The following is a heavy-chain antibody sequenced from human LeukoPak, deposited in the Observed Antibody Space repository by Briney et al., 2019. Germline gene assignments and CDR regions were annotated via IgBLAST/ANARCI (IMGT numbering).Heavy chain of an antibody. CDR3: ARPLGYCSDSRCPQSWFDP. D-gene: IGHD2-15*01. Sequence: PAETLSLTCAVSGGSFSGYYWTWIRQPPEKGLEWIGEINHNGRTNYNPSLKGRVIMSVDTSKNQFSLKLSSVTAADTAVYYCARPLGYCSDSRCPQSWFDPWGQGTLVTVSS. CDR1: GGSFSGYY. V-gene: IGHV4-34*01. J-gene: IGHJ5*02. CDR2: INHNGRT.